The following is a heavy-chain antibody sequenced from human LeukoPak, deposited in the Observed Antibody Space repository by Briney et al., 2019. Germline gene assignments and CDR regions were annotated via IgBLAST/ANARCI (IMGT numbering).Heavy chain of an antibody. CDR2: IYYSGST. CDR1: GGSISSYY. J-gene: IGHJ4*02. V-gene: IGHV4-59*01. CDR3: ARFLYGDPYYFDY. Sequence: PSETLSLTCTVSGGSISSYYWSWLRQPPGKGLEWIGYIYYSGSTNYNPSLTSRVTISVDTSKNQFSLKLSSVTAADTAVYYCARFLYGDPYYFDYWGQGTLVTVSS. D-gene: IGHD4-17*01.